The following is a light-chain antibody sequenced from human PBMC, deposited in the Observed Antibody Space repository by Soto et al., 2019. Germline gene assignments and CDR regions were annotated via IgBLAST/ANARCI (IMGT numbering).Light chain of an antibody. V-gene: IGLV2-14*01. CDR3: SSYTTSSTVV. Sequence: QSALTQPASVSGSPGQSITISCTGTSSDVGAYGYVSWYQQHPGKAPKLMIYEVSYRPSGVSNLFSGSKSGNAASLTISGLQAEDEADYYCSSYTTSSTVVFGGGTKVTVL. CDR1: SSDVGAYGY. CDR2: EVS. J-gene: IGLJ2*01.